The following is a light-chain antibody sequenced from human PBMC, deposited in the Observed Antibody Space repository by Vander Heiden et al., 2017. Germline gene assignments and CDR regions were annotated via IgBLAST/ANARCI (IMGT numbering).Light chain of an antibody. CDR3: QQYDNLPYT. CDR1: QDISNY. V-gene: IGKV1-33*01. CDR2: DAS. J-gene: IGKJ2*01. Sequence: DMPMTQSPSSLSASVGDSVTITCQASQDISNYLNWYQQKPGKAPKLLIYDASNLETGVPSRFSGSGSGTDFTFTISSLQPEDIATYYCQQYDNLPYTFGQGTKLEIK.